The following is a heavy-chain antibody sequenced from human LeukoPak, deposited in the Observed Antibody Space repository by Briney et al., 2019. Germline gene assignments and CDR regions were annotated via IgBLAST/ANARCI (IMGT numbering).Heavy chain of an antibody. V-gene: IGHV3-53*01. Sequence: PGGSLRLSCAASGFTVSSNHMNWVRQAPGKGLEWVSVFYSGGSTCYADSVRGRFTISRDNSKNTLYLQMNSLRAEDTAVYYCVRGAVTGQQCDNWGQGTLVTVSS. J-gene: IGHJ4*02. CDR3: VRGAVTGQQCDN. CDR2: FYSGGST. CDR1: GFTVSSNH. D-gene: IGHD2-21*02.